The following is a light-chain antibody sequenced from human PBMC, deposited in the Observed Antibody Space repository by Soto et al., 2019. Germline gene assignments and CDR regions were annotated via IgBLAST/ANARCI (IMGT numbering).Light chain of an antibody. CDR1: QGVTTN. V-gene: IGKV3-15*01. CDR2: DVS. Sequence: EIVMTQSPGTLSVSPGARATLSCRAGQGVTTNFAWYQQKYGQSPRLLIYDVSIRATGVPARFSGTGSETDFTITISGLKSEDAEVYFGQQYNNWPFSFGQGTRLEIK. J-gene: IGKJ5*01. CDR3: QQYNNWPFS.